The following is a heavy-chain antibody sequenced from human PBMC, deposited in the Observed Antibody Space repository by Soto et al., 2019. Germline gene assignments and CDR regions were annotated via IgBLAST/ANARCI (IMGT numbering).Heavy chain of an antibody. Sequence: ASVKVSCKASGYTFTSYYMHWVRQAPGQGLEWMGIINPSGGSTSYAQKFQGRVTMTRDTSTSTVYMGLSSLRSEDTAVYYCARHLVDYYGSGSPQYYFDYWGQGTLVTVSS. J-gene: IGHJ4*02. V-gene: IGHV1-46*01. CDR1: GYTFTSYY. D-gene: IGHD3-10*01. CDR3: ARHLVDYYGSGSPQYYFDY. CDR2: INPSGGST.